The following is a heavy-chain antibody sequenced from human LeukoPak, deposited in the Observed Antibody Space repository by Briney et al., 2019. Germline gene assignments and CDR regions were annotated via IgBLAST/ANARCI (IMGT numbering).Heavy chain of an antibody. J-gene: IGHJ4*02. V-gene: IGHV3-48*01. D-gene: IGHD5-18*01. Sequence: GGSLRLSCAASGFTFSSYSMTWVRQAPGKGLEWVSYISSSSSTIYYADSVKGRFTISRDNAKNSLYLQMNSLRAEDTAVYYCAREVGYSYGFSDYWGQGTLVTVSS. CDR1: GFTFSSYS. CDR3: AREVGYSYGFSDY. CDR2: ISSSSSTI.